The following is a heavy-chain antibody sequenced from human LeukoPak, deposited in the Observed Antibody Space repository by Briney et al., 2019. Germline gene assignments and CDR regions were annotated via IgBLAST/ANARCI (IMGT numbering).Heavy chain of an antibody. CDR2: INQGGSVK. CDR3: ARVGYSGWNLEY. J-gene: IGHJ4*02. D-gene: IGHD5-12*01. Sequence: GGSLRLSCAASGFTFRSYWMSWVRQAPGKGLEGVANINQGGSVKYYVDSVKGRFTISRDDAKNSLYVQMNSLRDEDTAVYYCARVGYSGWNLEYWGQGTLVTVSS. V-gene: IGHV3-7*01. CDR1: GFTFRSYW.